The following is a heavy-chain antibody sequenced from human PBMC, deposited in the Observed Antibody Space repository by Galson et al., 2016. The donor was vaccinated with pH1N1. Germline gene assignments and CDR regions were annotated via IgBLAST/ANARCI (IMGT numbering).Heavy chain of an antibody. J-gene: IGHJ5*02. V-gene: IGHV3-30*18. CDR1: GFTFSSYG. CDR3: AKPIYGSGGFDP. Sequence: SLRLSCAASGFTFSSYGMHWVRQAPGKGLEWVAVISYDGSKKYYADSVKGRFTISRDNSKNTLYLQMNSLRAEDTAVYYCAKPIYGSGGFDPWGQEPLSPSPQ. CDR2: ISYDGSKK. D-gene: IGHD3-10*01.